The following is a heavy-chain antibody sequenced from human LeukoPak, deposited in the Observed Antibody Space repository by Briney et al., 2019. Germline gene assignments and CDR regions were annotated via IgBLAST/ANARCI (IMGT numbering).Heavy chain of an antibody. J-gene: IGHJ2*01. CDR3: ASPLLESGGNIHFGL. CDR1: GFTFSSYW. Sequence: GGSLRLSCAASGFTFSSYWMTWVRQAPGKGLEWVANIKPDGSVKSYVDSVKGRFTISRDNAKKSLYLEMNSLRAEDTAVYYCASPLLESGGNIHFGLWGRGTLVTASS. CDR2: IKPDGSVK. D-gene: IGHD4-23*01. V-gene: IGHV3-7*05.